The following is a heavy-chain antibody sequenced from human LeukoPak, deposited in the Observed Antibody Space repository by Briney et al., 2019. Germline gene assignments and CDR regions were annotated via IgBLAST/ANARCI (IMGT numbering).Heavy chain of an antibody. Sequence: ASVKVSCKASGYTFTNSDINWVRQATGQGLEWMGWMNPKSANTGFARKFQGRVTMTRNTSINTAYMELSSLRSEDTAVYCCAREGQSLGMDVWGQGTTVTVSS. CDR2: MNPKSANT. CDR1: GYTFTNSD. V-gene: IGHV1-8*01. J-gene: IGHJ6*02. CDR3: AREGQSLGMDV.